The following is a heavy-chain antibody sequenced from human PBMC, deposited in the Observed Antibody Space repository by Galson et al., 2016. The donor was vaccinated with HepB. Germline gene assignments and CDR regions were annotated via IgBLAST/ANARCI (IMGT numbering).Heavy chain of an antibody. CDR3: ARGITVEPSAYWFDP. CDR1: GYTFTTYA. J-gene: IGHJ5*02. D-gene: IGHD4-11*01. V-gene: IGHV1-3*04. Sequence: SVKVSCKASGYTFTTYAMHWVRQVPGQRLEWTGLINTGNGKTKYSQNFQRRVTITRDTSASTAYMELSSLRSEDSAVYYCARGITVEPSAYWFDPWGQGSLVTVSS. CDR2: INTGNGKT.